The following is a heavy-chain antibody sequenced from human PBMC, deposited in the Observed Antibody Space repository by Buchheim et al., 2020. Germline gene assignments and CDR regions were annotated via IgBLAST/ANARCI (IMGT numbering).Heavy chain of an antibody. CDR1: GGSISSGDYY. CDR2: IYYSGST. J-gene: IGHJ4*02. D-gene: IGHD3-10*01. V-gene: IGHV4-30-4*01. Sequence: QVQLQESGPGLVKPSQTLSLTCTVSGGSISSGDYYWSWIRQPPGKVLEWIGYIYYSGSTYYNPSLKSRVTISVDTSKNQFSLKLSSVTAADTAVYYCARVRVRPYYDGSGSYYLFDYWGQGTL. CDR3: ARVRVRPYYDGSGSYYLFDY.